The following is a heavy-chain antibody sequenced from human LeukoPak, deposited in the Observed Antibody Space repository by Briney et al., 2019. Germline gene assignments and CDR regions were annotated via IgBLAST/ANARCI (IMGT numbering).Heavy chain of an antibody. J-gene: IGHJ4*02. CDR3: ARGGNYYPYTFDY. CDR2: IYYSGST. D-gene: IGHD3-22*01. V-gene: IGHV4-30-4*07. Sequence: SETLSLTCAVSGGSISSGGYSWSWIRQPPGKGLEWIGYIYYSGSTYYNPSLKSRVTISVDTSKNQFSLRLSSVTAADTAVYYCARGGNYYPYTFDYWGQGTLVTVSS. CDR1: GGSISSGGYS.